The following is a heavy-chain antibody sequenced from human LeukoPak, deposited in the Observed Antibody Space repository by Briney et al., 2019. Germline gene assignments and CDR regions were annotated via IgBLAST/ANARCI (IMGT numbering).Heavy chain of an antibody. J-gene: IGHJ4*02. CDR2: INTNTGNP. D-gene: IGHD6-13*01. CDR1: GYTFTGYY. Sequence: ASVKVSCKASGYTFTGYYMHWVRQAPGQGLEWMGWINTNTGNPTYAQGFTGRFVFSSDTSVSTAYLQISSLKAEDTAVYYCARDRGSSWYNYWGQGTLVTVSS. V-gene: IGHV7-4-1*02. CDR3: ARDRGSSWYNY.